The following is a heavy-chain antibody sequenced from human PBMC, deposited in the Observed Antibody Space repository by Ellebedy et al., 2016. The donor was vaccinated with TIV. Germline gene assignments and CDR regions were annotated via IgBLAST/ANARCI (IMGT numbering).Heavy chain of an antibody. CDR2: IKQDGSEK. D-gene: IGHD2-15*01. Sequence: PGGSLRLSCAAPGFTFSSYWMSWVRQAPGKGLEWVANIKQDGSEKYYVDSVKGRFTISRDNAKNSLYLQMNSLRAEDTAVYYCAKGWAAAPDYWGQGTLVTVSS. CDR1: GFTFSSYW. J-gene: IGHJ4*02. CDR3: AKGWAAAPDY. V-gene: IGHV3-7*02.